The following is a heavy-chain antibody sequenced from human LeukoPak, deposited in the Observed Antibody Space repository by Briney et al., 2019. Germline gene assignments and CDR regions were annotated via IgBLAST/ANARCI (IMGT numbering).Heavy chain of an antibody. CDR1: GGSISSTNYY. D-gene: IGHD6-13*01. J-gene: IGHJ4*02. CDR2: IYYTGSD. Sequence: QSSETLSLTCTVSGGSISSTNYYWGWIRQPPGKGLEWLGSIYYTGSDYYNPSLKSRITISVDRSKDQFSLNLTSVTAADTAVYYCTRQRGSASSWSDFDYWVQGTLVTVSS. V-gene: IGHV4-39*01. CDR3: TRQRGSASSWSDFDY.